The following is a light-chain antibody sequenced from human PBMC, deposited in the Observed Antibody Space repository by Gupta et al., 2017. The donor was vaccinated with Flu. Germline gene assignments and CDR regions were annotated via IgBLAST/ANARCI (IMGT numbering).Light chain of an antibody. CDR3: QQYANWPPST. CDR2: GAS. CDR1: QSVDNN. Sequence: EIVMTQSPATLSASPGETVTLSCRASQSVDNNVAWYQQKPGQAPSLLISGASTRATGVPGRISDSGAGTQVALTISSRQPEEFALYYCQQYANWPPSTFGGGTRVEV. V-gene: IGKV3-15*01. J-gene: IGKJ4*01.